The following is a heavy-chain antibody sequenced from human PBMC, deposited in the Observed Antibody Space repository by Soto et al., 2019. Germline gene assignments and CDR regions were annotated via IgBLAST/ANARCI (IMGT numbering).Heavy chain of an antibody. Sequence: ASVKVSCKASGYTFTSYSMHWVRQAPGQGLEWMGIINPSGGSTSYAQKFQGRVTMTRDTSTSTVYMELSSLRSEDTAVYYCARGKGMEENYYYYGLDIWGQGTTVTVSS. CDR2: INPSGGST. J-gene: IGHJ6*02. V-gene: IGHV1-46*01. CDR3: ARGKGMEENYYYYGLDI. D-gene: IGHD1-1*01. CDR1: GYTFTSYS.